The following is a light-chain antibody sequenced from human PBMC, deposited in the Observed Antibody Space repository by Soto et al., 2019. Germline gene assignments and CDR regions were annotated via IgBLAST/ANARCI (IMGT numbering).Light chain of an antibody. J-gene: IGLJ2*01. Sequence: QSALTHPASVSGSPGQSITISCTGTSSDVGSYNLVSWYQQHPGKAPKLMIYEGSKRPSGVSNRFSGSKSGNTASLTISGLQAEDEADYYCCSYAGSSTLYVVFGGGTKLTVL. CDR2: EGS. V-gene: IGLV2-23*01. CDR1: SSDVGSYNL. CDR3: CSYAGSSTLYVV.